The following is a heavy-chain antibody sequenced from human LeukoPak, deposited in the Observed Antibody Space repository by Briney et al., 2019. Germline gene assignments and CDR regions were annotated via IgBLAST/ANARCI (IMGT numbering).Heavy chain of an antibody. CDR1: GGSINSYY. CDR3: ATRIVVAGFDH. J-gene: IGHJ5*02. V-gene: IGHV4-59*08. CDR2: VYYSGST. D-gene: IGHD6-19*01. Sequence: ASETLSLTCTVSGGSINSYYWRWVRQPPGKGLEWLGYVYYSGSTNYNPPRKRGVAISEDRSKKQFSLKGTSVTAADTAVYYCATRIVVAGFDHWGQGTLVTVSS.